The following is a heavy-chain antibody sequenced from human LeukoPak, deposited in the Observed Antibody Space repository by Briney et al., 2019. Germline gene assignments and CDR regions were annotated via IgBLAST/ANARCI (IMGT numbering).Heavy chain of an antibody. J-gene: IGHJ3*02. CDR3: ATDPGEWEPI. Sequence: GGSLRLSCATSGLTFNNAWMSWFRQAPGKGLEWVGRIKSKIDGGTSDYAAPVQGRFTISRDDSKNTLYLQINSLKIEDTAVYYCATDPGEWEPIWGQGAMVTDSS. CDR1: GLTFNNAW. CDR2: IKSKIDGGTS. V-gene: IGHV3-15*01. D-gene: IGHD1-26*01.